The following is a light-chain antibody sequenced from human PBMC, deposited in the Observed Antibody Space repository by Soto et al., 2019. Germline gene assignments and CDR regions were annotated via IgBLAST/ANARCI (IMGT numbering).Light chain of an antibody. CDR2: EVS. CDR3: SAYVSYSTFVV. J-gene: IGLJ2*01. Sequence: QSALTQPPSASGSPGQSVTISCTGTSSDIGAYNYVSWYQQYPGKAPKLIIYEVSQRPSGVPDRFSGSKSGNTASLTVSGLQLEDEADYYCSAYVSYSTFVVFGGGTKLTVL. V-gene: IGLV2-8*01. CDR1: SSDIGAYNY.